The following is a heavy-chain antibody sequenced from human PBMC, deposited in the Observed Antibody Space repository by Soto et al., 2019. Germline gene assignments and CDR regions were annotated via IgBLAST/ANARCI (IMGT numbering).Heavy chain of an antibody. V-gene: IGHV3-30*18. CDR3: AKLVIGYCSGNTCDDY. CDR2: ISYDSSNK. D-gene: IGHD2-15*01. J-gene: IGHJ4*02. CDR1: GFTFSYG. Sequence: VQLLESGGGLIQPGGSLRLSCAASGFTFSYGIHWLRQAPGKGLEWVADISYDSSNKFYGESVKGRFTISRDNSKNTKFLQMNSLRAEDTAVSYCAKLVIGYCSGNTCDDYWGQGTLVAVSS.